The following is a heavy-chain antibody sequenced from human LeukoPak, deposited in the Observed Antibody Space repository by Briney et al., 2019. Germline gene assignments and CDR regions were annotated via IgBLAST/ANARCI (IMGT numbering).Heavy chain of an antibody. CDR3: AKDVGKWESLHFFDY. J-gene: IGHJ4*02. D-gene: IGHD1-26*01. CDR1: GFTVSSTY. CDR2: IYTGGNT. V-gene: IGHV3-53*01. Sequence: GGSLRLSCAVSGFTVSSTYMSWVRQPPGKGLEWISVIYTGGNTFYADSVKGRFTISRDDSRNTLYLQMNSLRGDDTAVYYCAKDVGKWESLHFFDYWGQGTLVTVSS.